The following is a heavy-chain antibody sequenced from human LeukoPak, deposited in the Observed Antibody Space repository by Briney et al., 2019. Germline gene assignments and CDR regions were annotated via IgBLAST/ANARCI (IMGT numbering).Heavy chain of an antibody. CDR3: AREGYTYGYYIDY. CDR2: IYSGGST. D-gene: IGHD5-18*01. J-gene: IGHJ4*02. V-gene: IGHV3-53*01. Sequence: PGGSLRLSCAASGFTVSSNYMSWVRQAPGKGLEWVSVIYSGGSTYYADSVKGRFTISRDNSKNTLYLQMNSLRAEDTAVYYCAREGYTYGYYIDYWGQGTLVTVSS. CDR1: GFTVSSNY.